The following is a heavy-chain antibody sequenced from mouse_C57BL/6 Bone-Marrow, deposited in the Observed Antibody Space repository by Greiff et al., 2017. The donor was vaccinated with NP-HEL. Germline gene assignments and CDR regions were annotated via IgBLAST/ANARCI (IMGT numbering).Heavy chain of an antibody. Sequence: QVQLQQPGAELVRPGTSVKLSCKASGYTFTSYWMHWVKQRPGQGLEWIGVIDPSDSYTNYNQQFKGKATLTVDTSSSTAYMQLSSLTSEDSAVYYCAELGLYYAMDYWGQGTSVTVSS. CDR3: AELGLYYAMDY. V-gene: IGHV1-59*01. J-gene: IGHJ4*01. D-gene: IGHD4-1*01. CDR1: GYTFTSYW. CDR2: IDPSDSYT.